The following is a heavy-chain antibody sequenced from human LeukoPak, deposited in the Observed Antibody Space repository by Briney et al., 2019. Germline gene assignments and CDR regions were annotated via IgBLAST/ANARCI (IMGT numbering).Heavy chain of an antibody. Sequence: GESLKISCKGSGYKFPDYWIAWMRQMPGRGLECMGIIYPGDSETTYNPSFQGHVTISADKSTNTAYLQWNSLKASDSGMYYCARRLAEWQSWFDPWGQGTPVTVSS. V-gene: IGHV5-51*01. CDR3: ARRLAEWQSWFDP. D-gene: IGHD3-3*02. CDR1: GYKFPDYW. J-gene: IGHJ5*02. CDR2: IYPGDSET.